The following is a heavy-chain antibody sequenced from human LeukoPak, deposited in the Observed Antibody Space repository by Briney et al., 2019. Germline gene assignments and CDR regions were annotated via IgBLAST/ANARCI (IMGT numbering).Heavy chain of an antibody. CDR2: INPSIGST. CDR3: ARGDRPEEPRGNGIYDY. CDR1: GYTFSSYY. Sequence: ASVKVSCKASGYTFSSYYIHWVRQAPGQGLEWMGIINPSIGSTSYAQKFQGRVTMTRDTSTSTLYMELSSLSSEDTAVYYCARGDRPEEPRGNGIYDYWGQGTLVTVSS. V-gene: IGHV1-46*01. J-gene: IGHJ4*02. D-gene: IGHD4-23*01.